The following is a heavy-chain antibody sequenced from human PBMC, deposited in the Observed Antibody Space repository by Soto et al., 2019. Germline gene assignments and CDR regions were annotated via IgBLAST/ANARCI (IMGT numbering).Heavy chain of an antibody. V-gene: IGHV3-74*01. Sequence: PGGSLRLSCAASAFSFSTSWMHWVRQAPGEGLVWVSRINPDGRTINYADSVKGRFTISRDNAKNTLYLQMNILRVEDTAVYFCATAGNYRFDNRGQGTLVTVSS. J-gene: IGHJ4*02. CDR3: ATAGNYRFDN. CDR2: INPDGRTI. CDR1: AFSFSTSW. D-gene: IGHD1-1*01.